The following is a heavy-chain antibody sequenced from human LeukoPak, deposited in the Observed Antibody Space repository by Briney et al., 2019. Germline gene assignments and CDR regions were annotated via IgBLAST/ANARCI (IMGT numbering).Heavy chain of an antibody. J-gene: IGHJ4*02. CDR1: GFTVSSNY. D-gene: IGHD5-18*01. CDR3: AKDGGSNYGSFDY. V-gene: IGHV3-23*01. CDR2: ISGSGGDT. Sequence: GGSLRLSCAASGFTVSSNYMSWVRQAPGKGLEWVSAISGSGGDTFYADSVKGRFTISRDNFKNTLYLQMNILRAEDTAIYYCAKDGGSNYGSFDYWGQGTLVTVSS.